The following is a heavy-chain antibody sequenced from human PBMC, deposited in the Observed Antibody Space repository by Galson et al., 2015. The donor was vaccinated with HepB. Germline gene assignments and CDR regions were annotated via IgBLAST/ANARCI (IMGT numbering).Heavy chain of an antibody. CDR2: MNPNSGNT. J-gene: IGHJ6*03. CDR1: GYTFTSYD. D-gene: IGHD1-20*01. V-gene: IGHV1-8*01. CDR3: ARGRRRSRITGTQPIYYYMDV. Sequence: SVKVSCKASGYTFTSYDINWVRQATGQGLEWMGWMNPNSGNTGYAQKFQGRVTMTRNTSISTAYMELSSLRSEDTAVYYCARGRRRSRITGTQPIYYYMDVWGKGTTVTVSS.